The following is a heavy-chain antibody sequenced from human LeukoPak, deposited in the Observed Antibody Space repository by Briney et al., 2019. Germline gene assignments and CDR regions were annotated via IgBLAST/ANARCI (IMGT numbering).Heavy chain of an antibody. CDR3: GGLGSGEDDGGWVDY. D-gene: IGHD3-10*01. V-gene: IGHV1-46*01. CDR2: ISPSGGST. Sequence: GASVKVSCKASGYTLTRYYIHWVRQAPGQGLEWMGIISPSGGSTSNAQKFQGRVTMTGDTSTSTVYMELSSLRSEDTAVYYCGGLGSGEDDGGWVDYWGQGTLVTVSS. CDR1: GYTLTRYY. J-gene: IGHJ4*02.